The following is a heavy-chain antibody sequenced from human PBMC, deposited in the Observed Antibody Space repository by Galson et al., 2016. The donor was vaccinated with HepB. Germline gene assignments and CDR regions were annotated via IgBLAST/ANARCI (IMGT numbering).Heavy chain of an antibody. CDR1: GFTFDRYA. CDR3: AKKRHVVVVVAGMDG. CDR2: IGGSGSST. J-gene: IGHJ6*04. Sequence: SLRLSCAASGFTFDRYAMTWVRQAPGKGLQWVSSIGGSGSSTYYADSVKGRFTISRDNSKNTLYLQMHSLRAEDTAKYYCAKKRHVVVVVAGMDGWGKGTTVTVPP. V-gene: IGHV3-23*01. D-gene: IGHD3-22*01.